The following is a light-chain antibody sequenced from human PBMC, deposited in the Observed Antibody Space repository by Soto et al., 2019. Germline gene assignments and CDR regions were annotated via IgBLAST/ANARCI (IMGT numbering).Light chain of an antibody. J-gene: IGKJ1*01. CDR3: QHYNNWPLT. V-gene: IGKV3-15*01. CDR2: GAS. CDR1: QSVSSN. Sequence: EIVMTQSPATLSVSPGERATLSCRASQSVSSNLAWYQQKPGQAPRLLIYGASTRATGIPARFSGSGSGTEFTLTISSLQSEDFAVYYCQHYNNWPLTFGQATKVEIK.